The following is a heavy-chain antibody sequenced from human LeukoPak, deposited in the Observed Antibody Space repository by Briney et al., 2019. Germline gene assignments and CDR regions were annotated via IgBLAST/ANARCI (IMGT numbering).Heavy chain of an antibody. CDR2: IYYSGST. J-gene: IGHJ4*02. Sequence: SETLSLTCTVSGGSTSSYYWSWIRQPPGKGLEWIGYIYYSGSTNYNPSLKSRVTISVDTSKNQFSLKLSSVTAADTAVYYCARANYYDSSGYFDYWGQGTLVTVSS. V-gene: IGHV4-59*01. CDR1: GGSTSSYY. D-gene: IGHD3-22*01. CDR3: ARANYYDSSGYFDY.